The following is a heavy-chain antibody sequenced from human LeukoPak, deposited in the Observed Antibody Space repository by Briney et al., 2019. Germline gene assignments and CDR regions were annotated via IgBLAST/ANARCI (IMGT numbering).Heavy chain of an antibody. Sequence: SVRVSCKASGGTFSSYTISWVRQAPGQGLEWMGRIIPILGIANYAQKFHGRVTITADKSTSTAYMELSSLRSEDTAVYYCARDGVVRPPDCSSTSCPYNYYYYGMDVWGQGTTVTVSS. J-gene: IGHJ6*02. D-gene: IGHD2-2*01. CDR1: GGTFSSYT. CDR3: ARDGVVRPPDCSSTSCPYNYYYYGMDV. CDR2: IIPILGIA. V-gene: IGHV1-69*02.